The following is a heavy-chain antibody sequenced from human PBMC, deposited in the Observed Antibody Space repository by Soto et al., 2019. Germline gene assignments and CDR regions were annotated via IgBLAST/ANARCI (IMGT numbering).Heavy chain of an antibody. J-gene: IGHJ6*03. Sequence: QVQLVESGGGVVQPGRSLRLSCAASGFTFSSYGMHWVRQAPGKGLEWVAVIWYDGSNKYYADSVKGRFTISRDNSKNTLYLQMNSLRAEDTAVYYCARRAFFEYSSWDGGYYMDVWGKGTTVTVSS. D-gene: IGHD6-6*01. CDR3: ARRAFFEYSSWDGGYYMDV. CDR2: IWYDGSNK. V-gene: IGHV3-33*01. CDR1: GFTFSSYG.